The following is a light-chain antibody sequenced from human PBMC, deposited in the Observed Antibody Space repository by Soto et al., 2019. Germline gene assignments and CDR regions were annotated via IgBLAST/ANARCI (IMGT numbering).Light chain of an antibody. Sequence: QSALTQPASVSGSPGQSITISCTGTSGDIGSYNRVSWYQQHPGKAPKLIIYEVTDRPSGVSNRFSGSESGNTASLTISGLQAEDEAEYYCSSYTNINTRACVFGTGTELTVL. CDR1: SGDIGSYNR. CDR2: EVT. J-gene: IGLJ1*01. CDR3: SSYTNINTRACV. V-gene: IGLV2-14*01.